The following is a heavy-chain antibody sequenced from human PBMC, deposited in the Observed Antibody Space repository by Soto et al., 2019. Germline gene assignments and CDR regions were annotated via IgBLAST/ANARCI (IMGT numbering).Heavy chain of an antibody. J-gene: IGHJ4*02. CDR3: ARAQSSGNYYSDY. Sequence: GGSLRLSCAASGFTFSSYAMHWVRQAPGKGLEWVAVIWYDGTNKYYVDSVKGRFTISRDNSKNTLYLQMSSLRAEDTAVYYCARAQSSGNYYSDYWGQGTLVTVSS. CDR1: GFTFSSYA. V-gene: IGHV3-33*01. D-gene: IGHD1-26*01. CDR2: IWYDGTNK.